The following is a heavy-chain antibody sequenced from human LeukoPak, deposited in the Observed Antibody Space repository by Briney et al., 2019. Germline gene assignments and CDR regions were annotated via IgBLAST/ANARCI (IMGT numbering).Heavy chain of an antibody. V-gene: IGHV4-59*01. CDR1: GGSISSYY. CDR3: ASAEDSALIDY. CDR2: IYYSGST. Sequence: PSQTLSLTCTVSGGSISSYYWSWIRQPPGKGLEWIGYIYYSGSTNYNPSLKSRVTISVDTSKNQFSLKLSSVTAADTAVYYCASAEDSALIDYWGQGTLVTVSS. J-gene: IGHJ4*02. D-gene: IGHD1-26*01.